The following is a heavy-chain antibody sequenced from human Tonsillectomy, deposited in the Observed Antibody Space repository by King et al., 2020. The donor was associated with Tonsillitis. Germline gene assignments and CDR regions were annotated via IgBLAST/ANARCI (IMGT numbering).Heavy chain of an antibody. CDR1: GYTFTDYY. Sequence: VQRVQSGADVKKPGASVKVSCRASGYTFTDYYIHWVRQAPGQGLEWMGGGNPNSVCTNFAQNFLGRVTWTRDTSISTAYMEVSALRSDDAAVYYCARGRYCSGGSCYSHFDFWGQGTLVTVSS. CDR3: ARGRYCSGGSCYSHFDF. CDR2: GNPNSVCT. J-gene: IGHJ4*02. D-gene: IGHD2-15*01. V-gene: IGHV1-2*02.